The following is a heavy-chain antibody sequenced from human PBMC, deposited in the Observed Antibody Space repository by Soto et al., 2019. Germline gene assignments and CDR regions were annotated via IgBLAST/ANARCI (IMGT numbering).Heavy chain of an antibody. CDR3: ARGKGMEENYFYYGMDI. V-gene: IGHV1-3*01. Sequence: QVQVVQSGAEVKKPGASVKVSCKASGYTFSTYGMHWVRQAPGQSLEWMGWLNGGTGQTRYSQRFQDRVIITGDTSASTGYMELRCLRSEDTAVYYCARGKGMEENYFYYGMDIWGQGTTVTVSS. J-gene: IGHJ6*02. D-gene: IGHD3-10*01. CDR2: LNGGTGQT. CDR1: GYTFSTYG.